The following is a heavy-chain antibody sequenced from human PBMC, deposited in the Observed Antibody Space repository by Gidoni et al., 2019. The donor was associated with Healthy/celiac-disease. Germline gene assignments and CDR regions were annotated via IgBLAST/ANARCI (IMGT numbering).Heavy chain of an antibody. J-gene: IGHJ3*02. Sequence: QLQLQESGPGLVKPSETLSLTCTVSGGSISSSSYYWGWIRQPPGKGLEWIGSIYYSGSTYYNPSLKSRVTISVDTSKNQFSLKLSSVTAADTAVYYCARPRSSGYTSYAFDIWGQGTMVTVSS. CDR3: ARPRSSGYTSYAFDI. CDR2: IYYSGST. CDR1: GGSISSSSYY. D-gene: IGHD3-22*01. V-gene: IGHV4-39*01.